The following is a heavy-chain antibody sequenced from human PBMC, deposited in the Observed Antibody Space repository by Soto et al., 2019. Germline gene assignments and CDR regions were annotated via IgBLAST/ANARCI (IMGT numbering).Heavy chain of an antibody. D-gene: IGHD3-9*01. CDR2: IYYSGST. J-gene: IGHJ4*02. Sequence: SETLSLTCTVSGGSISSSSYYWGWIRQPPGKGLEWIGSIYYSGSTYYNPSLKSRVTISVDTSKNQFSLKLSSVTAADTAVYYCADILTGYYIFDYWGQGTRVTVSS. V-gene: IGHV4-39*01. CDR1: GGSISSSSYY. CDR3: ADILTGYYIFDY.